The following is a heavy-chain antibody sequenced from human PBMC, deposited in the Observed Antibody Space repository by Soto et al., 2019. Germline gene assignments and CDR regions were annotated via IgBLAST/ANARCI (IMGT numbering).Heavy chain of an antibody. CDR1: GFSVSSNY. D-gene: IGHD2-2*01. J-gene: IGHJ5*02. V-gene: IGHV3-66*01. CDR2: IYTDGGT. CDR3: ARAEADMPTP. Sequence: EVHLVESGGGLVQPGGSLRLSCAASGFSVSSNYMIWVRQAPGKGLEWVSVIYTDGGTYYADSVKGRFTISRDNSKNTVDLQMNSLRVEDTAVYYCARAEADMPTPWGQGTLVTVSS.